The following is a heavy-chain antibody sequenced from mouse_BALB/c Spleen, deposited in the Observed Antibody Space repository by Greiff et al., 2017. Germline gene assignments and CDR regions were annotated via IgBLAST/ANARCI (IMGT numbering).Heavy chain of an antibody. Sequence: DVQLVESGGGLVQPGGSRKLSCAASGFTFSSFGMHWVRQAPEKGLEWVAYISSGSSTIYYADTVKGRFTISRDNPKNTLFLQMTSLRSEDTAMYYCARGTARASYAMDYWGQGTSVTVSS. J-gene: IGHJ4*01. CDR1: GFTFSSFG. CDR3: ARGTARASYAMDY. V-gene: IGHV5-17*02. D-gene: IGHD3-2*01. CDR2: ISSGSSTI.